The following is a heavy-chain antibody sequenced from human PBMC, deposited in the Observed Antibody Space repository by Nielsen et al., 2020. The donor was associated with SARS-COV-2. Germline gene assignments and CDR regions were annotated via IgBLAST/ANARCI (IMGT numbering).Heavy chain of an antibody. Sequence: GSLKISCAASGFTFSSYSMNWVRQAPGKGLEWVSSISSSSSYIYYADSVKGRFTISRDNAKNSLYLQMNSLRAEDTAVYYCARDPIAAAATADYWGQGTLVTVSS. CDR2: ISSSSSYI. CDR3: ARDPIAAAATADY. D-gene: IGHD6-13*01. CDR1: GFTFSSYS. J-gene: IGHJ4*02. V-gene: IGHV3-21*01.